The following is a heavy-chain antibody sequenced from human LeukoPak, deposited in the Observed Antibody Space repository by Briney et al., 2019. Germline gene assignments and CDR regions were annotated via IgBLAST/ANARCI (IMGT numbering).Heavy chain of an antibody. J-gene: IGHJ4*02. D-gene: IGHD5-24*01. CDR2: IYYSGST. Sequence: SETLSLTCTVSGDSISGNYWTWIRQPPGKGLEWIGYIYYSGSTNYNASLKSRVPISVDTSKNQFYLKLSSVTAAETAVYYCARLGDGDNLRYFDYWGQGTLVTVSS. CDR3: ARLGDGDNLRYFDY. CDR1: GDSISGNY. V-gene: IGHV4-59*08.